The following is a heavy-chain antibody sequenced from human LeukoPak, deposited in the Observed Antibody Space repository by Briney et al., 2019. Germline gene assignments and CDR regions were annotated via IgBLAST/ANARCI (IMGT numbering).Heavy chain of an antibody. D-gene: IGHD2-2*01. CDR3: ARVRVDPGAFDY. J-gene: IGHJ4*02. V-gene: IGHV1-46*01. CDR2: INPSGGST. CDR1: GYTFTSYY. Sequence: PGGSLRLSCAASGYTFTSYYMHWVRQAPGQGLEWMGIINPSGGSTSYAQKFQGRVTMTRDTSTSTVYMELSSLRSEDTAVYYCARVRVDPGAFDYWGQGTLVTVSS.